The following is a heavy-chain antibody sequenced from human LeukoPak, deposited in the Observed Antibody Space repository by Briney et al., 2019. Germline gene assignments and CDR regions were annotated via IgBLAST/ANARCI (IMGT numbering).Heavy chain of an antibody. V-gene: IGHV4-59*08. Sequence: PSETLSLTCTVSGGSISSYYWSWIRQPPGKGLEWIGYIYYSGSTNYNPSLKSRVTISVDTSKNQFSLKLSSVTAADTAVYYCARRRDSSGYSKNDAFDIWGQGTMVTVSS. CDR3: ARRRDSSGYSKNDAFDI. D-gene: IGHD3-22*01. CDR2: IYYSGST. J-gene: IGHJ3*02. CDR1: GGSISSYY.